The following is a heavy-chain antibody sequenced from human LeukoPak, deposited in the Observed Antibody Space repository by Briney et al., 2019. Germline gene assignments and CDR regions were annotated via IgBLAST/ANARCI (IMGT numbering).Heavy chain of an antibody. CDR2: IGGRGDRT. CDR1: GFPFSRYS. Sequence: GGSLRLSCAASGFPFSRYSMAWVRQVPGRGLDWVSTIGGRGDRTFYADSVRSRFTVSRDNSRDSIYLQMNNLGAEDTAVYFCAKEGLLGGYFFDLWGQGALVTVSS. V-gene: IGHV3-23*01. CDR3: AKEGLLGGYFFDL. J-gene: IGHJ4*02. D-gene: IGHD2-8*02.